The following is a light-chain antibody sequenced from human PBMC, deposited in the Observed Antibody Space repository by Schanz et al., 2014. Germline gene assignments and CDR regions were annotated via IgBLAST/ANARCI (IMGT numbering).Light chain of an antibody. CDR3: QQYNNWPT. CDR1: QSVSSIY. J-gene: IGKJ5*01. Sequence: EIVMTQSPATLSVSPGERATLSCRASQSVSSIYLAWYQQKAGQAPRLLIYGASTRATGIPARFSGSGSGTDFTLTISSLQSEDFAVYYCQQYNNWPTFGQGTRLEIK. CDR2: GAS. V-gene: IGKV3-15*01.